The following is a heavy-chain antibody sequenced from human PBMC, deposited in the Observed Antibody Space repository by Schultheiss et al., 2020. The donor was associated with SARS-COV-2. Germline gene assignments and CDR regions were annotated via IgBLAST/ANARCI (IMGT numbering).Heavy chain of an antibody. V-gene: IGHV4-34*01. J-gene: IGHJ5*02. D-gene: IGHD3-3*01. Sequence: SETLSLTCAVYGGSFSGYYWSWIRQPPGKGLEWIGEINHSGSTNYNPSLKSRVTISVDTSKNQFSLKLSSVTAADTALYYCARDLEVWSGYPNWFDPWGQGTLVTVSS. CDR2: INHSGST. CDR3: ARDLEVWSGYPNWFDP. CDR1: GGSFSGYY.